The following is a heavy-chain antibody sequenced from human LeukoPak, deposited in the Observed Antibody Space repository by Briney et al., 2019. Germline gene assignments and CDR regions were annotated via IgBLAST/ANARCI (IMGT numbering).Heavy chain of an antibody. Sequence: GGSLRLSCAASGFTFSSYSMNWVRQAPGKGLEWVSYISSSSSTIYYADSVKGRFTISRDDAKNSLYLQMNSLRAEDTAVYYCAREAGWRYDSSGPDYWGQGTLVTVSS. D-gene: IGHD3-22*01. CDR2: ISSSSSTI. J-gene: IGHJ4*02. V-gene: IGHV3-48*01. CDR3: AREAGWRYDSSGPDY. CDR1: GFTFSSYS.